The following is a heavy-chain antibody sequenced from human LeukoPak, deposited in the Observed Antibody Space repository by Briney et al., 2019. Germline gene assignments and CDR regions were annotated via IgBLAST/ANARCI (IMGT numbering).Heavy chain of an antibody. CDR1: GFTFSTNS. D-gene: IGHD5-12*01. V-gene: IGHV3-21*01. Sequence: GGSLRLSCAASGFTFSTNSMNWVRQAPGKGLEWVSSISPDGTYIYYADSVKGRFTVSRDNAKNSMYLQMNSLRDEDTAVYYCVRGGYRTNGYEIWGQGTLVTVSS. J-gene: IGHJ4*02. CDR2: ISPDGTYI. CDR3: VRGGYRTNGYEI.